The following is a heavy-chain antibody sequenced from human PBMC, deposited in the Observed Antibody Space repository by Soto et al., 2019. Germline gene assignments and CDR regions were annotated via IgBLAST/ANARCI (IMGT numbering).Heavy chain of an antibody. CDR1: GFTFSSYA. V-gene: IGHV3-23*01. D-gene: IGHD4-17*01. J-gene: IGHJ4*02. CDR3: AKDFPRHGDYHYYCDY. Sequence: EVQLLESGGGLVQPGGSLRLSCAASGFTFSSYAMSWVLQAPGKGLEWVSGLSGSGGSTYYADSVKGRFTISRDNSTNTLYLQMNSLRAEDTAVYYCAKDFPRHGDYHYYCDYGGQGTLVTVAS. CDR2: LSGSGGST.